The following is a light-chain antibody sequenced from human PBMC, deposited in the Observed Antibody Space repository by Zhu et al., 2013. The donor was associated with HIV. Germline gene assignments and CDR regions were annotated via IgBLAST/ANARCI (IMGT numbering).Light chain of an antibody. CDR3: QQYNDWPRT. V-gene: IGKV3D-15*03. Sequence: EVVLTQSPGTLSLSPGESATLSCRASQRLTTGNLAWYQQKPGQAPRLLVYGASIRATGIPARFSGSGSGTEFTLTISILQSEDFAVYYCQQYNDWPRTFGQGTKVEIK. CDR1: QRLTTGN. CDR2: GAS. J-gene: IGKJ1*01.